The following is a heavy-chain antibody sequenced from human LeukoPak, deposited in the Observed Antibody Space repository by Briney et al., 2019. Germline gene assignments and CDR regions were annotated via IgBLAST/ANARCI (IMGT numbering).Heavy chain of an antibody. J-gene: IGHJ4*02. Sequence: GSLRLSCAASGFTFSDYFMGWVRQAPGKGLEWVSYITNNGRKTYYADSMKGRFTISRDNAKNSLYLQMNSLRAEDTAVYYCARRRDSGSLQHFDYWGQGTLVTVSS. D-gene: IGHD1-26*01. CDR3: ARRRDSGSLQHFDY. CDR1: GFTFSDYF. CDR2: ITNNGRKT. V-gene: IGHV3-11*01.